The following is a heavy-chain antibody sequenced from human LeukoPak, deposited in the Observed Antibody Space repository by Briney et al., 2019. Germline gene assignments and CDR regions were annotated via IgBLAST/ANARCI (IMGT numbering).Heavy chain of an antibody. CDR3: ARDGMTYGRHFDY. Sequence: PGGSLRLSCAASGFTFDDYGMSWVRQAPGKGLEWVSGINWNGGSTGYADSVKGRFTISRDNAKNTLSLQMNSLRDEDTAVYYCARDGMTYGRHFDYWGQGALVTVSS. V-gene: IGHV3-20*04. CDR1: GFTFDDYG. D-gene: IGHD3-10*01. J-gene: IGHJ4*02. CDR2: INWNGGST.